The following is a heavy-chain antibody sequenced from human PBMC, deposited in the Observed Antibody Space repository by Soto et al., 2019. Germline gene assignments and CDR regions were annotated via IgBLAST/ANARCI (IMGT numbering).Heavy chain of an antibody. D-gene: IGHD4-17*01. CDR1: GGSVSSGSYY. Sequence: SETLSLTCTVSGGSVSSGSYYWSWIRQPPGKGLEWIGYIYYSGSTNYNPSLKSRVTISVDTSKNQFSLKLSSVTAADTAVYYCARGWVSDYGDSYYFDYWGQGTLVTVSS. J-gene: IGHJ4*02. CDR3: ARGWVSDYGDSYYFDY. V-gene: IGHV4-61*01. CDR2: IYYSGST.